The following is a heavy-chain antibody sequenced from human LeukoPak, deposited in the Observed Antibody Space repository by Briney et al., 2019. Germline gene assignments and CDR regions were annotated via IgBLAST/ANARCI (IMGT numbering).Heavy chain of an antibody. V-gene: IGHV3-23*01. CDR1: GVTASSFA. D-gene: IGHD2-21*02. CDR2: ISGSGGTT. Sequence: PGGALRLSCAASGVTASSFAMSWVRQAPGQGVEWVSGISGSGGTTYYAASVKGRFTISRDNSKDTLYLQMNSLRAEDTAVYYCATGVTLFDYWGQGTWSPSPQ. CDR3: ATGVTLFDY. J-gene: IGHJ4*02.